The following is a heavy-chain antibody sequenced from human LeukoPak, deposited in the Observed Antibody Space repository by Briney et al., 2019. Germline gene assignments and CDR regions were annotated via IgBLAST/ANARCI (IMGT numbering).Heavy chain of an antibody. CDR1: GFTFSSYA. Sequence: GGSLRLSCAASGFTFSSYAMHWVRQAPGKGLEWVAVISYDGSNKYYADSVKGRFTISRDNSKNTLYLQMNSLRAEDTAVYYCARVAVGATTSSPFFDYWGQGTLATVSS. D-gene: IGHD1-26*01. CDR3: ARVAVGATTSSPFFDY. J-gene: IGHJ4*02. CDR2: ISYDGSNK. V-gene: IGHV3-30-3*01.